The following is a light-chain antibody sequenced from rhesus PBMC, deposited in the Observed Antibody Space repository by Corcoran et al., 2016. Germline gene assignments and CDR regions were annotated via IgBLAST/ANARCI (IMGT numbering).Light chain of an antibody. CDR1: QSVRKY. Sequence: EIVMTQSPVTLALSPGERATLSCRASQSVRKYLAWYQQKPGQAPRLLIYGAFNRATGIPDRFSGSGAGTEFTITISSLEPEDVGIYFCLQSSDWPRTFGQGTKVEIK. J-gene: IGKJ1*01. CDR2: GAF. CDR3: LQSSDWPRT. V-gene: IGKV3-24*03.